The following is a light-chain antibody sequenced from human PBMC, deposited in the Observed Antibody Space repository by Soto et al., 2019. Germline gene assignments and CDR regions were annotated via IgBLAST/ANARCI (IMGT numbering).Light chain of an antibody. CDR1: QSVSSNY. V-gene: IGKV3-20*01. CDR2: GAS. CDR3: QQYNNWPIT. Sequence: EIVLTQSPGTLSLSPGERATLSCRASQSVSSNYLAWYQQKPGQAPRLLIYGASSRATGIPDRFSGSGSGTDFTLTISSLQSEDFALYYCQQYNNWPITFGQGTRLEIK. J-gene: IGKJ5*01.